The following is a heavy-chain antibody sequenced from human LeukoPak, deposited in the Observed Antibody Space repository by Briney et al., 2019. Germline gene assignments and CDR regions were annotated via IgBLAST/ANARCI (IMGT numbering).Heavy chain of an antibody. CDR1: GFTFSSYA. J-gene: IGHJ4*02. Sequence: GGSLRLSCAASGFTFSSYAMLWVRQAPGKGLEWVAVISYDGSNKYFADSVKDRFTISRDNSKNTLYLQMNRMRAEDTAVYYCARGESSSGWYGGGLDYWGQGTLVTVSS. D-gene: IGHD6-19*01. V-gene: IGHV3-30-3*01. CDR3: ARGESSSGWYGGGLDY. CDR2: ISYDGSNK.